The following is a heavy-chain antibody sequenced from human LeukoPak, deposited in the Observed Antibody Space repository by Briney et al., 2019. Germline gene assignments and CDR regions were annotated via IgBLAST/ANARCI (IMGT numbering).Heavy chain of an antibody. CDR3: ARVMAVLRYGADY. J-gene: IGHJ4*02. V-gene: IGHV4-4*02. Sequence: SETLSLTCAVSGGSITSNWWSWVRQPPGKGLDWIGTISYAGSPNYNPSLNSRVTMSSDTSSNQFSLRLSSVTDADTAMYYCARVMAVLRYGADYWGQGSLVTVSS. CDR1: GGSITSNW. D-gene: IGHD3-9*01. CDR2: ISYAGSP.